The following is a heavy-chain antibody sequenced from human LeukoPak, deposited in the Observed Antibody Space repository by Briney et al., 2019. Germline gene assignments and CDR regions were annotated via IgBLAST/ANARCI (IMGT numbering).Heavy chain of an antibody. CDR1: GXTFSSYA. J-gene: IGHJ4*02. CDR3: AKGVVGGRRDFYSYFDY. CDR2: ITSTGGST. D-gene: IGHD3/OR15-3a*01. V-gene: IGHV3-23*01. Sequence: GGSLRLSCAASGXTFSSYAMSWVRQAPGKGLVWVSAITSTGGSTYYTDSVKGRFTISRDSSKNTLYLQMNSLRAEDTAVYYCAKGVVGGRRDFYSYFDYWGQGILVIVSS.